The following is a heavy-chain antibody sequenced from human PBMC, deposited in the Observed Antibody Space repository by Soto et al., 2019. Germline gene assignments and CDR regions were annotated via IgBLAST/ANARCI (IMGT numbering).Heavy chain of an antibody. CDR2: IYYSGST. J-gene: IGHJ5*02. D-gene: IGHD2-2*01. Sequence: SETLSLTCTVSGGSISSYYWSWIRQPPGKGLEWIGYIYYSGSTNYNPSLKSRVTISVDTSKNQFSLKLSSVTAADTAVYYCARQGGDCSSTSCYDNWFDPWGQGTLVTVSS. CDR3: ARQGGDCSSTSCYDNWFDP. CDR1: GGSISSYY. V-gene: IGHV4-59*08.